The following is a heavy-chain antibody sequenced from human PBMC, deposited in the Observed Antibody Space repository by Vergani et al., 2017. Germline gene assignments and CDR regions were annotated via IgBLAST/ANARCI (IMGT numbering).Heavy chain of an antibody. V-gene: IGHV1-69*02. D-gene: IGHD3-10*01. CDR1: GGTFSSYT. CDR3: QTMVRGGYYYGMDV. CDR2: IIPILGIA. J-gene: IGHJ6*02. Sequence: QVQLVQSGAEVKKPGSSVKVSCKASGGTFSSYTISWVRQAPGQGLEWMGRIIPILGIANYAQKFQGRVTITADKSTSTAYMELSSLRSEDTAVYYCQTMVRGGYYYGMDVWGQGTTVTVSS.